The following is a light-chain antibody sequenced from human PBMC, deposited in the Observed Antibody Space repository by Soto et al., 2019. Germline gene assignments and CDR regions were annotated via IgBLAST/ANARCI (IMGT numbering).Light chain of an antibody. Sequence: QSALTQPASVSGSPGQSITISGTGTSSDIGSNNYVSWFQQRPGKAPTLIIYEVSNRPSGVSTHFSGSKSGNTASLTISGLLPEDEAEYYCSSYTTTTRLFGGGTNLTVL. V-gene: IGLV2-14*01. CDR1: SSDIGSNNY. J-gene: IGLJ3*02. CDR2: EVS. CDR3: SSYTTTTRL.